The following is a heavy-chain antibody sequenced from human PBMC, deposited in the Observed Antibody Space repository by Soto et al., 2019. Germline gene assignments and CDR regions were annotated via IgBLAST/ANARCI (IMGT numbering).Heavy chain of an antibody. V-gene: IGHV3-33*06. D-gene: IGHD6-19*01. CDR2: IYYDGSNK. CDR1: GFTFSNYV. CDR3: AKDGGDVDSRGWTKSYFDF. Sequence: QVQLMESGGGVVQPGRSLRLSCAASGFTFSNYVMHWVRQAPGKGLEWVAIIYYDGSNKYYADSVRGRFTISRDNSKNTLYLQRSSLRAEDTAVYYCAKDGGDVDSRGWTKSYFDFWGQGTLVTVSS. J-gene: IGHJ4*02.